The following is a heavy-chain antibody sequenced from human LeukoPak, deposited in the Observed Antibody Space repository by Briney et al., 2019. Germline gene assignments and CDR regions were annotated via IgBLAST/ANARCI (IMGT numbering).Heavy chain of an antibody. J-gene: IGHJ4*02. CDR3: AKDGWGYYYDSSGPYYFDY. CDR1: GFTFSSYG. CDR2: IRYDGSNK. Sequence: PGGSLRLSCAASGFTFSSYGMHWVRQAPGKGLERVAFIRYDGSNKYYADSVKGRFTISRDNSKNTLYLQMNSLRAEDTAVYYCAKDGWGYYYDSSGPYYFDYWGQGTLVTVSS. D-gene: IGHD3-22*01. V-gene: IGHV3-30*02.